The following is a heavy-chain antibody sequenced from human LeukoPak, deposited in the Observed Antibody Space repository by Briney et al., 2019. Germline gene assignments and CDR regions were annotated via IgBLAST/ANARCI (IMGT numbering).Heavy chain of an antibody. Sequence: GASVKVSCKASGYTFTSYGISWVRQAPGQGLEWMGWISAYNGNTNYAQKLQGRVTMTTDTSTSTAYMELRSLRSDDTAVYYCVRAISAATYWVTTFDYWGQGTLVTVSS. D-gene: IGHD6-25*01. CDR2: ISAYNGNT. CDR3: VRAISAATYWVTTFDY. J-gene: IGHJ4*02. CDR1: GYTFTSYG. V-gene: IGHV1-18*01.